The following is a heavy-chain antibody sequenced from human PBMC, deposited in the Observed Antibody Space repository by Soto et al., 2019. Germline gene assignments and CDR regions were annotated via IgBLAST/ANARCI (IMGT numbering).Heavy chain of an antibody. D-gene: IGHD6-19*01. CDR2: IYHSGST. Sequence: QVQLQESGPGLVKPSGTLSLTCAVSGGSISSSNWWSWVRQPPGKGLEWIGEIYHSGSTNYNPSLKSRVTITVDKSKNQFSLKLSSVTAAGTAVYYCARDSVQYSSGWYYFDYWGQGTLVTVSS. J-gene: IGHJ4*02. V-gene: IGHV4-4*02. CDR3: ARDSVQYSSGWYYFDY. CDR1: GGSISSSNW.